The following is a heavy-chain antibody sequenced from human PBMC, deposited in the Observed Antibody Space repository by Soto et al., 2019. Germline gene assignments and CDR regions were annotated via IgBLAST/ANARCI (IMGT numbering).Heavy chain of an antibody. D-gene: IGHD3-16*02. CDR3: ARGTRDKYDYIWGSNRYDHYYFDY. V-gene: IGHV4-34*01. CDR2: INHSGNT. Sequence: SETLSLTCAVYGGSFSGYYWSWIRQPPGKGLEWIGEINHSGNTKYNLSLKSRVTISVDTSKNEFSLKLSSVTAADTAVYYCARGTRDKYDYIWGSNRYDHYYFDYWGQGTLVTVSS. J-gene: IGHJ4*02. CDR1: GGSFSGYY.